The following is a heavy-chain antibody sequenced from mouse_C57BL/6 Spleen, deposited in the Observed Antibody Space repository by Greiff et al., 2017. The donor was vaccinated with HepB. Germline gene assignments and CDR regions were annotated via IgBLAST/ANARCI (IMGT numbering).Heavy chain of an antibody. D-gene: IGHD2-10*01. Sequence: EVLLVESGAELVRPGASVKLSCTASGFNIKDYYMHWVKQRPEQGLEWIGRIDPDDGDTDYAPKFQGKATMTENTSSNPAYLQLSSLTSEDAAVYYCTTSYCGNSYFGCWGTTTTVTVSS. CDR2: IDPDDGDT. CDR1: GFNIKDYY. CDR3: TTSYCGNSYFGC. V-gene: IGHV14-1*01. J-gene: IGHJ2*01.